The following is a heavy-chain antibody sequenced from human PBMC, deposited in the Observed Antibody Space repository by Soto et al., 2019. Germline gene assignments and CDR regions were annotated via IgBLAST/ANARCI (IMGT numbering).Heavy chain of an antibody. Sequence: EVQLLESGGGLVQPGGSLRISCIGSGFTFSSNAMSWVRQAPGKGLEWVSAISGSGGTTYYADSVKGRFAVSRDNSNNTLYLQMNNLRAEDTAVYYCAKQRAGFGSGSDTYYFDYWGQGTLVTVSS. J-gene: IGHJ4*02. CDR1: GFTFSSNA. CDR2: ISGSGGTT. V-gene: IGHV3-23*01. D-gene: IGHD3-10*01. CDR3: AKQRAGFGSGSDTYYFDY.